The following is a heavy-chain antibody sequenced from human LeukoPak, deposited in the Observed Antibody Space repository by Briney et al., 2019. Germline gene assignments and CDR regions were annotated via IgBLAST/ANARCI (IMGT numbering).Heavy chain of an antibody. CDR1: GFTFSSYG. Sequence: GGSLRLSCAASGFTFSSYGMHWVRQAPGKGLEWVAVIWYDGNNKYYADSVKGRFTISRDNSKNTLYLQMNSLRAEDTAVYYCARVGSKSGYDPYYYYYGMDVWGQGTTVTVSS. D-gene: IGHD5-12*01. J-gene: IGHJ6*02. CDR2: IWYDGNNK. V-gene: IGHV3-33*01. CDR3: ARVGSKSGYDPYYYYYGMDV.